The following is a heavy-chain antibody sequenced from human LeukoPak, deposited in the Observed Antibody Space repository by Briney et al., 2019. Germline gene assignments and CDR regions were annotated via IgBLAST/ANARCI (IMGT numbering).Heavy chain of an antibody. CDR3: ARPAPYDSSSFDY. Sequence: GGSLRLSCAASGFTFSSYEMNWVRQAPGKGLEWVSYISSSGSNIYYADSVKGRFTISRDNAKNSLYLQMNSLRAEDTALYYCARPAPYDSSSFDYWDQGTLVTVSS. CDR2: ISSSGSNI. CDR1: GFTFSSYE. J-gene: IGHJ4*02. V-gene: IGHV3-48*03. D-gene: IGHD3-22*01.